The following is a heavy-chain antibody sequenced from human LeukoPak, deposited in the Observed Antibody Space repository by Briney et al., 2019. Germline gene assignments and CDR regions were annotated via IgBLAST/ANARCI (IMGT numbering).Heavy chain of an antibody. V-gene: IGHV3-43*01. D-gene: IGHD5-24*01. J-gene: IGHJ4*02. CDR1: GFTFDEYT. CDR3: AKDRSRRSGYNLEGVHY. CDR2: ISWDGDRT. Sequence: SGGSLRLSCVASGFTFDEYTMHWVRHAPGKGLEWVSLISWDGDRTYYADSVKGRFTISRDNSKNSLYLQMNSLRTEDTALYYCAKDRSRRSGYNLEGVHYWGQGTLVTVSS.